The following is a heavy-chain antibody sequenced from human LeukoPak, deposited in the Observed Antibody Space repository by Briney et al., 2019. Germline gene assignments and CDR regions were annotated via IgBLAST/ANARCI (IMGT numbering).Heavy chain of an antibody. CDR3: ARGTYYYEF. CDR2: MNQLGNEK. CDR1: KFTFSNYW. Sequence: GGSLRLSCAASKFTFSNYWMSWVRQAPGKGLEWVAYMNQLGNEKNYLDSVKGRFTISRDNAKNSLYPQMTSLRAEDTAVYYCARGTYYYEFWGQGTLVTVSS. V-gene: IGHV3-7*04. D-gene: IGHD3-16*01. J-gene: IGHJ4*02.